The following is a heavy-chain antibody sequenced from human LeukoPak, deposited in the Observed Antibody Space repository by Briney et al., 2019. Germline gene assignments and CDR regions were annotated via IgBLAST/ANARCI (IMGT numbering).Heavy chain of an antibody. CDR3: ARLSYYDFWSGYYTYYYGMDV. Sequence: PGGSLRLSCAASGFTFSSYWMSWVRQAPGKGLEWVANIKQDGSEKYYVDSVKGRFTISRDNAKNSLYLQMNSLRAEDTAVYYCARLSYYDFWSGYYTYYYGMDVWGQGTTVTVSS. V-gene: IGHV3-7*03. D-gene: IGHD3-3*01. J-gene: IGHJ6*02. CDR1: GFTFSSYW. CDR2: IKQDGSEK.